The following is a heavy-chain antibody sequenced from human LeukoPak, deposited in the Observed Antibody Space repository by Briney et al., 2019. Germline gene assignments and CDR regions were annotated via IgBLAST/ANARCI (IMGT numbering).Heavy chain of an antibody. CDR3: AKDLGYSYDNSDYDSDYYYYGMDV. V-gene: IGHV3-30*18. CDR1: GFTFSSYG. Sequence: GRSLRLSCAASGFTFSSYGMHWVRQAPGKGLEWVAVISYDGSNKYYADSVKGRFTISRDNSNNILYLQMNSLRAEDTALYYCAKDLGYSYDNSDYDSDYYYYGMDVWGQGTTVTVSS. CDR2: ISYDGSNK. J-gene: IGHJ6*02. D-gene: IGHD3-22*01.